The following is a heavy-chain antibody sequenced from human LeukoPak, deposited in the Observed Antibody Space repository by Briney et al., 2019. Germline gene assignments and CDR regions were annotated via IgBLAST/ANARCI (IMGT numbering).Heavy chain of an antibody. Sequence: GGSLRLSCAASGFTFSSYGMHWVGQAPGKGLEWAAVISYDGSNKYYADAVKGRFPISRDNSKNTLYLQMNSLRAEDTAVYYCAKDSDYGEPVVPFDYWGQGTLVTVSS. CDR1: GFTFSSYG. J-gene: IGHJ4*02. V-gene: IGHV3-30*18. D-gene: IGHD4-17*01. CDR3: AKDSDYGEPVVPFDY. CDR2: ISYDGSNK.